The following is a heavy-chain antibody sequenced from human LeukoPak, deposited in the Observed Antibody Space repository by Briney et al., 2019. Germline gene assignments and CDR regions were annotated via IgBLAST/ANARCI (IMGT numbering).Heavy chain of an antibody. V-gene: IGHV3-23*01. CDR1: GFTFSSYA. CDR2: ISGSGGST. Sequence: HPGGSLRLSCAASGFTFSSYAMSWVRQAPGKGLEWVSAISGSGGSTYYADSVKGRFTISRDNSKNTLYLQMNSLRAEDTAVYYCAKDSDSSGYYYYYYYGMDVWGQGTTVTVSS. J-gene: IGHJ6*02. CDR3: AKDSDSSGYYYYYYYGMDV. D-gene: IGHD3-22*01.